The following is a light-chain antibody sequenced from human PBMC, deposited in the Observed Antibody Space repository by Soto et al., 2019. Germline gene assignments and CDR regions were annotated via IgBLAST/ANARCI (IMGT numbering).Light chain of an antibody. V-gene: IGLV2-14*01. J-gene: IGLJ1*01. CDR1: SSDVGGYNY. Sequence: QSVLTQPASVSGSPGQSSTISCTGTSSDVGGYNYVSWYQQHPGKAPKLMIYDVSNRPSGVSNRFSGSKSGNTASLTISGLQAEDEADYYCSSYTSSSTRVFGIGTKVTVL. CDR3: SSYTSSSTRV. CDR2: DVS.